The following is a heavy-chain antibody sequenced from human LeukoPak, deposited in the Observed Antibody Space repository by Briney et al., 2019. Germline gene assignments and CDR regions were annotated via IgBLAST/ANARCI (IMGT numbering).Heavy chain of an antibody. V-gene: IGHV4-34*01. J-gene: IGHJ4*02. CDR1: GGSISGYY. CDR2: INHSGST. CDR3: ARESVAVAGTVDY. D-gene: IGHD6-19*01. Sequence: SETLSLTCTVSGGSISGYYWSWIRQPPGKGLEWIGEINHSGSTNYNPSLKSRVTISVDTSKNQFSLKLTSVTAADTAVYYCARESVAVAGTVDYWGQGTLVTVSS.